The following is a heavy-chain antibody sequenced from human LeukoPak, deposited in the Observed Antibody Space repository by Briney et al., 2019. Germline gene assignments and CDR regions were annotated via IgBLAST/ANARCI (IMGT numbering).Heavy chain of an antibody. J-gene: IGHJ4*02. CDR1: GGSISSGGYY. Sequence: PSETLSLPCTLSGGSISSGGYYWSWIRQLPGKGLEWIGYIRYSGSSYSTPSLKSRLTFSADTSKNQFSLELTSVTAADTAVYFCASRLPNGPLDSWGQGTLVIVSS. CDR3: ASRLPNGPLDS. V-gene: IGHV4-31*03. CDR2: IRYSGSS.